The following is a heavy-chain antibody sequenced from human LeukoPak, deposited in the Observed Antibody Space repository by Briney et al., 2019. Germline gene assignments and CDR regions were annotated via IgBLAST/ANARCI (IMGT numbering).Heavy chain of an antibody. D-gene: IGHD3-10*01. Sequence: GASVKVSCKASGYTFTGYYMHWVRQAPGQGLEWMGWMNPNSGNTGYAQKFQGRVTMTRNTSISTAYMELSSLRSEDTAVYYCARGRVLLWSKGPFDYWGQGTLVTVSS. CDR1: GYTFTGYY. J-gene: IGHJ4*02. V-gene: IGHV1-8*02. CDR2: MNPNSGNT. CDR3: ARGRVLLWSKGPFDY.